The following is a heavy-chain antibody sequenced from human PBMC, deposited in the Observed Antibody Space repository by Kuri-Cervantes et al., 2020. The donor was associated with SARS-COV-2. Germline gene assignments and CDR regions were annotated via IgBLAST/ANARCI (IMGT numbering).Heavy chain of an antibody. CDR2: ISSSDSTT. CDR1: GFTFRDYY. J-gene: IGHJ6*02. CDR3: AKDGYCSSTSCDYYYYYYGMDV. V-gene: IGHV3-11*01. D-gene: IGHD2-2*03. Sequence: GGSLRLSCVASGFTFRDYYMSWIRQAPGKGLEWISYISSSDSTTYYADSVKGRFTISRDNAKRTLFLQMNSLRVDDTAVYYCAKDGYCSSTSCDYYYYYYGMDVWGQGTTVTVSS.